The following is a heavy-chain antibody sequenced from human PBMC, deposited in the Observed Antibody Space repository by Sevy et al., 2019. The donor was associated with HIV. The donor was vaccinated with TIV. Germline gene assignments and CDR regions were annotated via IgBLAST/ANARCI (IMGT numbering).Heavy chain of an antibody. CDR3: ARGLADWGSFHYSL. CDR2: IKQDGTEA. V-gene: IGHV3-7*01. Sequence: GGSLRLSCAASGFTFSTDWMTWVRQAPGKGLEWVAYIKQDGTEAYYVDAVRGRFTVSRDNSSKSFFLQMTSLRDEDTAVYYCARGLADWGSFHYSLWGQGTPVTVSS. CDR1: GFTFSTDW. J-gene: IGHJ4*02. D-gene: IGHD3-16*01.